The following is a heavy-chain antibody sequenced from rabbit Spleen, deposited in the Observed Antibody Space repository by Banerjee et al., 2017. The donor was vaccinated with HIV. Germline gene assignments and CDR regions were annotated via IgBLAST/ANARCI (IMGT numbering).Heavy chain of an antibody. CDR1: GFSFSSSDY. Sequence: QEQLVESGGGLVQPGASLTLTCTASGFSFSSSDYMCWVRQAPGKGLEWISCIAGSSSGFTYSATWAKGRFTCSKTSSTTVTLQMTSLTVADTATYFCARHYIADGGFGYGDLWGPGTLVTVS. V-gene: IGHV1S45*01. CDR3: ARHYIADGGFGYGDL. D-gene: IGHD6-1*01. J-gene: IGHJ4*01. CDR2: IAGSSSGFT.